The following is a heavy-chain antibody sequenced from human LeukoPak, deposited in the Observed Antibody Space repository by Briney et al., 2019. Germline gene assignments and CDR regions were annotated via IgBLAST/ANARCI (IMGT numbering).Heavy chain of an antibody. Sequence: GGSLRLSSAASGFPFSSYMMTWVRQAPGKGLEWVANIKPDGGEKFYVDSERGRFTISRDNAKNSLYLQMNSLRAEDTDVYYCTSGSLWSGILEDWGQGTPVIVSS. CDR2: IKPDGGEK. V-gene: IGHV3-7*01. D-gene: IGHD3-3*01. CDR1: GFPFSSYM. CDR3: TSGSLWSGILED. J-gene: IGHJ4*02.